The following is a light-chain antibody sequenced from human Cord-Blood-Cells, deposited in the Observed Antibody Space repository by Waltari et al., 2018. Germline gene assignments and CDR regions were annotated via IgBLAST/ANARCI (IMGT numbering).Light chain of an antibody. V-gene: IGKV1-5*01. Sequence: DSQMTQPPSPLSASVGDRGTLTCRASQSISSWLAWYQQKPGKAPKLLIYDASSLESGVPSRFSGSGSGTEFTLTISSLQPDDFATYYCQQYNSYSTFGQGTKVEIK. CDR2: DAS. CDR1: QSISSW. J-gene: IGKJ1*01. CDR3: QQYNSYST.